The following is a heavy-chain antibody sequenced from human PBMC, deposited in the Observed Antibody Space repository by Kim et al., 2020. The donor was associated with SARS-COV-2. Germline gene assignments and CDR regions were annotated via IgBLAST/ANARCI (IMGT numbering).Heavy chain of an antibody. CDR1: GFTFSSYS. CDR2: ISSSSSTI. V-gene: IGHV3-48*04. D-gene: IGHD2-2*01. CDR3: ASQEDRYCSSTSCYEYYYYRIYV. Sequence: GGSLRLSCAASGFTFSSYSMNWVRQAPGKGLEWVSYISSSSSTIYYADSVKGRFTISRDNAKNSLYLQMNSLRAEDTAVYYCASQEDRYCSSTSCYEYYYYRIYVCGPGATVSASS. J-gene: IGHJ6*02.